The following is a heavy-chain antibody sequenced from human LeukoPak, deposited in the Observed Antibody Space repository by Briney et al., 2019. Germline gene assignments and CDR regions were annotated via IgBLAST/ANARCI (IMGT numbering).Heavy chain of an antibody. CDR2: ISSSGSTI. D-gene: IGHD3-22*01. CDR3: ARDHPSYYDSSGYYPYYFDY. Sequence: GGSLRLSCAASGFTFSSYEMNWVRQAPGKGLEWVSYISSSGSTIYYADSVKGRFTISRDNAKNSLYLQMNSLRAEDTAVYYCARDHPSYYDSSGYYPYYFDYWGQGTLVTVSS. J-gene: IGHJ4*02. CDR1: GFTFSSYE. V-gene: IGHV3-48*03.